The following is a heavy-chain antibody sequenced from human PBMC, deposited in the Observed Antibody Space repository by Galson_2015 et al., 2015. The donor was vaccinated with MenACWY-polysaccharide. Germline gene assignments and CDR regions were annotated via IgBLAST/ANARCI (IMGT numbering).Heavy chain of an antibody. CDR3: AKMYGDLPVGLNF. Sequence: SVKGRFTISRDNSKNTLYLQMNSLRAEDTAVYYCAKMYGDLPVGLNFWGQGTLVTVSS. D-gene: IGHD4-17*01. V-gene: IGHV3-23*01. J-gene: IGHJ4*02.